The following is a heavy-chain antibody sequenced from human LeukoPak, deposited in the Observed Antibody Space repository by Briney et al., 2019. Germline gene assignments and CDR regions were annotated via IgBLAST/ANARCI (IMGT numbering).Heavy chain of an antibody. CDR1: GFTFSSYS. CDR3: ARAAYGDYYFDY. D-gene: IGHD4-17*01. CDR2: ISSSSSYI. V-gene: IGHV3-21*01. Sequence: GGSLRLSCAASGFTFSSYSMSWVRQAPGKGLEWVSSISSSSSYIYYADSVKGRFTISRDSAKNSLYLQMNSLRAEDTAVYYCARAAYGDYYFDYWGQGTLVTVSS. J-gene: IGHJ4*02.